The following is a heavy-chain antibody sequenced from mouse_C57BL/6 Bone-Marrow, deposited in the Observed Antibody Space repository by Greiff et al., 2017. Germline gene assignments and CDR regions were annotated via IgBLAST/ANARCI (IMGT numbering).Heavy chain of an antibody. D-gene: IGHD1-1*01. J-gene: IGHJ2*01. CDR2: IDPSDSYT. CDR3: ARAYYCGSSWIY. Sequence: QVQLQQPGAELVRPGTSVKLSCKASGYTFTSYWMHWVKQRPGQGLEWIGVIDPSDSYTNYNQKFKGKATLTVDTSSSTAYMQLSSLTSEDSAVYYCARAYYCGSSWIYWGQGTTLTVSS. CDR1: GYTFTSYW. V-gene: IGHV1-59*01.